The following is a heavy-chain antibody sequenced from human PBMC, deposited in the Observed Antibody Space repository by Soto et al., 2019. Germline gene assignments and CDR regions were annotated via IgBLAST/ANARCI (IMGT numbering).Heavy chain of an antibody. J-gene: IGHJ4*02. Sequence: QVQLVQSGAEVKKPGASVKVSCKASGYTFTSYYMHWVRQAPGQGLEWMGIINPSGGSTSYAQKFEGRVTMTRDTSTSTVYMELSSLGSEDTAVYYCARDLRGMAAAGTRAIDYWGQGSLVTVSS. D-gene: IGHD6-13*01. CDR2: INPSGGST. CDR1: GYTFTSYY. V-gene: IGHV1-46*01. CDR3: ARDLRGMAAAGTRAIDY.